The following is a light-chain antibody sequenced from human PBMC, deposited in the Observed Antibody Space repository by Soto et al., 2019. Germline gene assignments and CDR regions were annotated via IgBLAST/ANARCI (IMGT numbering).Light chain of an antibody. CDR1: SRDIGGYDF. J-gene: IGLJ2*01. V-gene: IGLV2-8*01. Sequence: QSALTQPPSASGSPGQSVTISCTGTSRDIGGYDFVSWYQQHPGKAPKLLIYDVIKRPSGVPDRFSGSKSGNTASLTVSGLQTDDDADYYCSSYWGSNNLLFGGGTKLTVL. CDR2: DVI. CDR3: SSYWGSNNLL.